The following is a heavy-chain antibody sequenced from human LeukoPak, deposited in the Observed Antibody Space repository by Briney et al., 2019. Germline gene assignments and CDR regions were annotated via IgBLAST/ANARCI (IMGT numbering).Heavy chain of an antibody. J-gene: IGHJ4*02. CDR2: MYYSGST. CDR1: GGSISSHY. V-gene: IGHV4-59*11. D-gene: IGHD6-13*01. CDR3: ASGASSPTDY. Sequence: SETLSLTCTISGGSISSHYWSWIRQPPGKGLEWIRYMYYSGSTNYNPSLKSRVTISVDTSKNQFSLKLSSVTAADTAVYHCASGASSPTDYWGQGTLVTVSS.